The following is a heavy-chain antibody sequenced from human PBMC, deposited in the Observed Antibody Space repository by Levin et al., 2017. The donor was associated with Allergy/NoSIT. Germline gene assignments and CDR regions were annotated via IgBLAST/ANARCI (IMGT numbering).Heavy chain of an antibody. D-gene: IGHD2-2*01. CDR3: AGDIVVVPAAIGGWFDP. V-gene: IGHV4-30-4*01. CDR2: IYYSGST. J-gene: IGHJ5*02. Sequence: SETLSLTCTVSGGSISSGDYYWSWIRQPPGKGLEWIGYIYYSGSTYYNPSLKSRVTISVDTSKNQFSLKLSSVTAADTAVYYCAGDIVVVPAAIGGWFDPWGQGTLVTVSS. CDR1: GGSISSGDYY.